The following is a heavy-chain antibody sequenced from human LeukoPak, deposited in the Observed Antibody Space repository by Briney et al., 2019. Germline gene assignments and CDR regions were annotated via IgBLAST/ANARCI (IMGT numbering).Heavy chain of an antibody. CDR1: GGSISSSHW. CDR2: IYHSGST. CDR3: ATLNYGGYTPDY. J-gene: IGHJ4*02. Sequence: SETLSLTCAVSGGSISSSHWWSWVRQPPGKGLEYIGEIYHSGSTNYNPSLSSRVTISVDKSNNQFSLKLTSVTAADTAVYYCATLNYGGYTPDYWGQGTLVTVSS. V-gene: IGHV4-4*02. D-gene: IGHD4-17*01.